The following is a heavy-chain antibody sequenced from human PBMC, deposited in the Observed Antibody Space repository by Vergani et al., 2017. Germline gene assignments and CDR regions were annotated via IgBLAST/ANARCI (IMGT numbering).Heavy chain of an antibody. V-gene: IGHV4-61*02. CDR1: GGSISSGSYY. Sequence: QVQLQESGPGLVKPSQTLSLTCTVSGGSISSGSYYWSWIRQPAGKGLEWIGRIYTSGSTDYNPSLKSRVTISVDTSKNQFSLKLSPVTAAATAVSYCARSSLSSTYNWFDPWGQGTLVTVSS. J-gene: IGHJ5*02. CDR3: ARSSLSSTYNWFDP. D-gene: IGHD6-13*01. CDR2: IYTSGST.